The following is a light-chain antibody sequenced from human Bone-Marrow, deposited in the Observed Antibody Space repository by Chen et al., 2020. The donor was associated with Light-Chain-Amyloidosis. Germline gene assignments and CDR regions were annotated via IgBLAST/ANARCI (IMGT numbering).Light chain of an antibody. V-gene: IGKV3-20*01. CDR1: QSLSSNY. CDR2: GAS. J-gene: IGKJ1*01. CDR3: QQYGRSPKT. Sequence: EIVLTQSPGTLSLSPGDRGTLAGRSSQSLSSNYLAWDQQKPGQAPRLLIYGASSRATGIPDRFSGSGSGTDFTLTISRLEPEDFAVYYCQQYGRSPKTFGQGTKVEIK.